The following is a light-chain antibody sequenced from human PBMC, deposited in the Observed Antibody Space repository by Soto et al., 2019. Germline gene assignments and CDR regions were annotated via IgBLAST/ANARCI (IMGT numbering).Light chain of an antibody. V-gene: IGKV3-11*01. J-gene: IGKJ5*01. CDR2: DAS. CDR1: QSVTKNN. CDR3: QQRSNWPPVT. Sequence: EIVLTQSPGILSLSPGERATLSCRASQSVTKNNLNWYQQKPGQAPRLLIYDASNRATGIPARFSGSGSGTDFTLTISSLEPEDFAVYYCQQRSNWPPVTFGQGTRLEIK.